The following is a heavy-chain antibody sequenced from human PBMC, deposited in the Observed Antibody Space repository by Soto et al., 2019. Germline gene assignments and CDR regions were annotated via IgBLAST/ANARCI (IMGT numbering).Heavy chain of an antibody. V-gene: IGHV4-34*01. CDR3: ARSDYSNWFDP. CDR2: INHSGST. CDR1: GGSFSGYY. J-gene: IGHJ5*02. D-gene: IGHD4-4*01. Sequence: SETLSLTCAVYGGSFSGYYWSWIRQPPGKGLEWIGEINHSGSTNYNPSLKSRVTISVDTSKNQFSLKLSSVTAADTAVYYCARSDYSNWFDPWGQGTLVTVSS.